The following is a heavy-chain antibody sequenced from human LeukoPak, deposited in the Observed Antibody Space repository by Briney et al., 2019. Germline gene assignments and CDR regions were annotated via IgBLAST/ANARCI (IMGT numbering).Heavy chain of an antibody. CDR3: ARAPITSPFYFDY. D-gene: IGHD2-2*01. CDR1: GFTFSSYS. Sequence: GGSLRLSCAASGFTFSSYSMNWVRQAPGKGLEWVSSISSSSSYIYYADSVKGRFTISRDNAKNSLYLQMDSLRAEDTALYYCARAPITSPFYFDYWGQEPWSPSPQ. CDR2: ISSSSSYI. J-gene: IGHJ4*01. V-gene: IGHV3-21*04.